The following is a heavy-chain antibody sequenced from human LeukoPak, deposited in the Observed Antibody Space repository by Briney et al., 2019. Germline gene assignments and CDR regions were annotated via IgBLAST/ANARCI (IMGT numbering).Heavy chain of an antibody. Sequence: PSETLSPTCIVSGGSISSSGYYWDWIRQPPGKGLEWIGNFYYTGSTYYNPSLKSRITISVDTSKNQFSLKLRSVTAADTAVYYCARHSRFGYGDYESAFDIWGQGTMVTVSS. CDR1: GGSISSSGYY. V-gene: IGHV4-39*01. CDR2: FYYTGST. CDR3: ARHSRFGYGDYESAFDI. J-gene: IGHJ3*02. D-gene: IGHD5-12*01.